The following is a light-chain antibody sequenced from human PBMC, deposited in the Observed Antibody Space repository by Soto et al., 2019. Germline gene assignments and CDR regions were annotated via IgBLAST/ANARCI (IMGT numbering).Light chain of an antibody. CDR2: WAS. Sequence: DAVLTQSPDSLAVSLGERATINCKSSQSVLYSSNNMNYLAWYQQKAGQPPKLLIYWASTRESGVPDRFGGSGSGTEFTLTISSLQAEDVAVYYCQQYYSSPWTFGQGTKVEIK. V-gene: IGKV4-1*01. CDR3: QQYYSSPWT. CDR1: QSVLYSSNNMNY. J-gene: IGKJ1*01.